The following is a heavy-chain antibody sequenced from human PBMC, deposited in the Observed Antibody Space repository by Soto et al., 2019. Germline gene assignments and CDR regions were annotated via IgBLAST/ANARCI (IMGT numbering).Heavy chain of an antibody. Sequence: QVQLVESGGGVVQPGRSLRLSCAASGFTFRNYGMHWVRQAPGKGLEWVAVIWYDGSNKYYADSVKGRFTISRDNSKNTLYLQMNSLRAEDTAVYYCASEYCRGGSCYYYGMDVWVQGTTVTVSS. CDR1: GFTFRNYG. CDR3: ASEYCRGGSCYYYGMDV. CDR2: IWYDGSNK. D-gene: IGHD2-15*01. V-gene: IGHV3-33*01. J-gene: IGHJ6*02.